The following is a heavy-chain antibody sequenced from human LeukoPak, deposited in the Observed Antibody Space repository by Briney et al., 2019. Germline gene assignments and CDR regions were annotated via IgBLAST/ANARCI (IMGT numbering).Heavy chain of an antibody. Sequence: GGSLRLSCAASGFTFSSYGMHWVRQAPGQGLEWVAIIWYDGSDKYYADSVKGRFAISRDNSKNTLYLQMNGLKAEDTAVYYCAREGGQQLGSFDYWGQGTLVTVSS. V-gene: IGHV3-33*01. CDR2: IWYDGSDK. J-gene: IGHJ4*02. D-gene: IGHD6-13*01. CDR3: AREGGQQLGSFDY. CDR1: GFTFSSYG.